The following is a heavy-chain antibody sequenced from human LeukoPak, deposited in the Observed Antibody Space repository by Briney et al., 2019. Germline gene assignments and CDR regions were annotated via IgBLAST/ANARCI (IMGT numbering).Heavy chain of an antibody. V-gene: IGHV4-34*01. D-gene: IGHD1-26*01. CDR3: ARGRAGKLRVFDY. CDR2: INHGGST. J-gene: IGHJ4*02. CDR1: GGSFSGYY. Sequence: SETLSLTCAVYGGSFSGYYWSWIRQPPGKGLEWIGEINHGGSTNYNPSLKSRVTISVDTSKNQFSLKLSSVTAADTAVYYCARGRAGKLRVFDYWGQGTLVTVSS.